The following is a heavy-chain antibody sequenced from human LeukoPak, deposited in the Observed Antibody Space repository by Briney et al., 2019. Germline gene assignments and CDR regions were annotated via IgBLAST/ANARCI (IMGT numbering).Heavy chain of an antibody. D-gene: IGHD2-15*01. CDR1: GFTFRSYA. J-gene: IGHJ5*02. V-gene: IGHV3-33*06. CDR2: ISFDGSDK. CDR3: AKDIGGTSFSNWFDP. Sequence: GRSLILSCAASGFTFRSYALHWVRQAPGKGLEGVAVISFDGSDKYYVDSVKGRFTISRDNSKNTVYLQMNRLRAEDTAVYYCAKDIGGTSFSNWFDPWGQGTLATVSS.